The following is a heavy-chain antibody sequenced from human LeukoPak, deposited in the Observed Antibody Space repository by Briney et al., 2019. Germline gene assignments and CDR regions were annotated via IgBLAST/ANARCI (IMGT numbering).Heavy chain of an antibody. Sequence: GGSLRLSCAASGFTFSSYSMNWVRQAPGKGLEWVSYISSSSSTIYYADSVKGRFTISRDNAKNSLYLQMNSLRAEDTAVYYCAREVEAAVTDFDYWGQGTLVTVSS. V-gene: IGHV3-48*01. D-gene: IGHD2-15*01. CDR3: AREVEAAVTDFDY. CDR1: GFTFSSYS. CDR2: ISSSSSTI. J-gene: IGHJ4*02.